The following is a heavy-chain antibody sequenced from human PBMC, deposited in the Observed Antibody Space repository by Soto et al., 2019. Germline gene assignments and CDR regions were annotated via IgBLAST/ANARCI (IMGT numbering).Heavy chain of an antibody. CDR3: ARRRLTPGYYYGMDV. Sequence: GESLKISCKGSGYSFTSYLISWVRQMPGKGLEWRGRIDPSASYTNYSPPSQGHVTISADKSISTADLQWSSLKASDTAMYYCARRRLTPGYYYGMDVWGQGTTVTVSS. J-gene: IGHJ6*02. V-gene: IGHV5-10-1*01. D-gene: IGHD6-25*01. CDR1: GYSFTSYL. CDR2: IDPSASYT.